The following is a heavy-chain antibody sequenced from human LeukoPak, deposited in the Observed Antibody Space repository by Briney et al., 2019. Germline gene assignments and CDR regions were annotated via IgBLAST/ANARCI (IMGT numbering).Heavy chain of an antibody. Sequence: SSETLSLTCAVYGGSFSGYYWSWIRQPPGKGLEWIGEINHSGSTNYNPSLKSRVTISVDTSKNQFSLKLSSVTAADTAVYYCARDYGSGSYYYYYMDVWGKGTTVTISS. CDR3: ARDYGSGSYYYYYMDV. D-gene: IGHD3-10*01. J-gene: IGHJ6*03. V-gene: IGHV4-34*01. CDR2: INHSGST. CDR1: GGSFSGYY.